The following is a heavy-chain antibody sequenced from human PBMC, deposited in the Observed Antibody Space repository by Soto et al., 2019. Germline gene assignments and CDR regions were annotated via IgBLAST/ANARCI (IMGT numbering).Heavy chain of an antibody. J-gene: IGHJ4*02. Sequence: QMQLVQSGAEVKKTGSSVKVSCKASGYTFTYRYLHWVRQAPGQALEWMGWITPFNGNTNYAQKFQDRVTITRDRSMSTAYMELSSLRSEDTAMYYCASAVYYDSSGYYQEFDYWGQGTLVTVSS. D-gene: IGHD3-22*01. CDR3: ASAVYYDSSGYYQEFDY. CDR2: ITPFNGNT. CDR1: GYTFTYRY. V-gene: IGHV1-45*02.